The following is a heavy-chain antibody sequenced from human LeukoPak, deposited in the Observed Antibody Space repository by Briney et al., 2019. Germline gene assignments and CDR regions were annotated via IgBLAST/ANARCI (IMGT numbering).Heavy chain of an antibody. D-gene: IGHD3-22*01. V-gene: IGHV3-23*01. CDR3: AKGGYRAYYYDSSGPWGY. J-gene: IGHJ4*02. CDR2: LSGSGAPT. Sequence: PGGSLRLSCAASGFTVSTNYMTWVRQAPGKGLGWVSALSGSGAPTYYADSVKGRFTISRDNSKNTLYLQMNSLRAEDTAVYYCAKGGYRAYYYDSSGPWGYWGQGTLVTVSS. CDR1: GFTVSTNY.